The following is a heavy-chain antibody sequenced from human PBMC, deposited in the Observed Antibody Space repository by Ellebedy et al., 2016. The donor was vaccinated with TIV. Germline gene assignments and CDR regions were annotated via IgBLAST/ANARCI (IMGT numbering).Heavy chain of an antibody. V-gene: IGHV1-69*13. CDR3: ARALSYMVVGGAFDI. CDR2: IIPIFNTP. D-gene: IGHD2-21*01. Sequence: SVKVSXKASGGTFSSHTVNWLRQAPGQGLEWMGGIIPIFNTPTYAQTFQGRVTITADESTSTAYMELSSLKSEDTAVYYCARALSYMVVGGAFDIWGQGTKVTVSS. J-gene: IGHJ3*02. CDR1: GGTFSSHT.